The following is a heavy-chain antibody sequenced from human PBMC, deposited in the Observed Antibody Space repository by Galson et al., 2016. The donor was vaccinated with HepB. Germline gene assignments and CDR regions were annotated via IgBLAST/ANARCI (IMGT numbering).Heavy chain of an antibody. CDR3: ARHCSGGSCYHPDY. V-gene: IGHV5-10-1*01. Sequence: QSGAEVKKPGESLRISCKTSGYSFTSYWISWVRQMPGNGLEWMGRIDPSGSYTKYSPSFRGPVTISVDKSTSTAYQEFTSMKSSDNAMYYCARHCSGGSCYHPDYWGQGTTVIVSS. D-gene: IGHD2-15*01. CDR1: GYSFTSYW. J-gene: IGHJ6*02. CDR2: IDPSGSYT.